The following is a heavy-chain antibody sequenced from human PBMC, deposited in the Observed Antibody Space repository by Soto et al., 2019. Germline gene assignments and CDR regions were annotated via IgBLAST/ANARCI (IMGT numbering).Heavy chain of an antibody. D-gene: IGHD1-26*01. CDR2: ISAYNGNT. J-gene: IGHJ4*02. CDR3: ARDKLGGSYLTRPNYFDY. V-gene: IGHV1-18*01. CDR1: GYTFTSYG. Sequence: ASVKVSCKASGYTFTSYGISWVRQAPGQGLEWMGWISAYNGNTNYAQKLQGRVTMTTDTSTSTVYMELSSLRSEDTAVYYCARDKLGGSYLTRPNYFDYWGQGTLVTVSS.